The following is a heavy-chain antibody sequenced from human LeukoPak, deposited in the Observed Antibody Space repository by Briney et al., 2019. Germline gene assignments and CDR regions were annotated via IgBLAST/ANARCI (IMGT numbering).Heavy chain of an antibody. CDR3: ARALLRPWFDP. CDR2: ISYSGST. J-gene: IGHJ5*02. V-gene: IGHV4-59*01. CDR1: GGSISNYY. Sequence: SETQSLTCTVSGGSISNYYWSGIRQPPGKGLEWIGYISYSGSTNYNPSLKSRVTISVDTSKNQFSLKLRSVTTANTAVYYCARALLRPWFDPWGQGTLVTVSS. D-gene: IGHD3-16*01.